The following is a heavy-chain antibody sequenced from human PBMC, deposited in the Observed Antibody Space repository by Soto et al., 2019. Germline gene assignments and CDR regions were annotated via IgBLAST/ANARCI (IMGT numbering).Heavy chain of an antibody. V-gene: IGHV3-23*01. CDR2: VSDSASDT. CDR3: AKGSFDY. Sequence: PGGSLRLSCAASGFTFKKSAMTWVRQAPGQGLEYVSSVSDSASDTYYADSVKGRFTISRDNSKNTLYLQMNSLRTEDTAVYYCAKGSFDYWGQGTLVTVSS. CDR1: GFTFKKSA. J-gene: IGHJ4*02. D-gene: IGHD3-10*01.